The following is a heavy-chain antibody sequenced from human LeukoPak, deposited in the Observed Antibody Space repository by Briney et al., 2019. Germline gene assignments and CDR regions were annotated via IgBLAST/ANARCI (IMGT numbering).Heavy chain of an antibody. CDR2: IKQDGSEK. CDR3: ARVGVAAAVRGGGYYYGMDV. Sequence: GGSLRLAFAASGFTVSVYWLSWARQAQGKGLEWVANIKQDGSEKYYVDSVKGRFTISRDNAKNSLYLQMNSLRAEDTAVYYCARVGVAAAVRGGGYYYGMDVWGQGTTVTVSS. D-gene: IGHD6-13*01. CDR1: GFTVSVYW. V-gene: IGHV3-7*01. J-gene: IGHJ6*02.